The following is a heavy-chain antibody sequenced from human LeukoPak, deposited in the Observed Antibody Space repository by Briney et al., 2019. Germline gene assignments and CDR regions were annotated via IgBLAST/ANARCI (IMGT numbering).Heavy chain of an antibody. CDR2: ISAYSGDT. V-gene: IGHV1-18*01. CDR1: GYTFSNYG. Sequence: GASVKVSCKASGYTFSNYGISWVRQAPGQGLEWLGWISAYSGDTNYEHNIQGSVIMTTDTSTSTAYMELRSLGSDDTAVYYCARGPSCSGTSCYGPYYYYYGMDVWGQGTTVTVSS. J-gene: IGHJ6*02. D-gene: IGHD2-2*01. CDR3: ARGPSCSGTSCYGPYYYYYGMDV.